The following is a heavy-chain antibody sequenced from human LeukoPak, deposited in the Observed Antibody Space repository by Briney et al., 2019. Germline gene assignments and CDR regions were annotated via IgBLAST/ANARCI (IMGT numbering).Heavy chain of an antibody. Sequence: GASVKVSCKASGGTFSSYAISWVRQAPGQGLEWMGGIIPIFGTANYAQKFQGRVTITTDESTSTAYMELSSLRSEDTAVYYCATPVGAYWYFDLWGRGTLVTVSS. CDR1: GGTFSSYA. V-gene: IGHV1-69*05. D-gene: IGHD1-26*01. CDR2: IIPIFGTA. J-gene: IGHJ2*01. CDR3: ATPVGAYWYFDL.